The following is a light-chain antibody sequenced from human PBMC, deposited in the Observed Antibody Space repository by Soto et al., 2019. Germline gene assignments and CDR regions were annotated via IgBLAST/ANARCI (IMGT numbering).Light chain of an antibody. CDR1: SSDVGSHNL. J-gene: IGLJ3*02. CDR3: SLYTSSSTLV. V-gene: IGLV2-18*01. Sequence: QSALTQPASVSGSPGQSITISCTGTSSDVGSHNLVSWYQQHPGKAPKLMIYEVSNRPSGVPDRFSGSKSGNTASLTISGLQAEDEADYYCSLYTSSSTLVFGGGTKLTVL. CDR2: EVS.